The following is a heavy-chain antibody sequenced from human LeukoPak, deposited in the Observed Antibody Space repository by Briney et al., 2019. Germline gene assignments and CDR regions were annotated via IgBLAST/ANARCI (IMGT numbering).Heavy chain of an antibody. Sequence: GGSLRLSCAVSGFTFSSEAMGWVRQLPGGGLEWVSTISPAGGTTYYAESMKGRFTISRDNSKSTLYLQMNSLRVEDTAVYYCAKAPLPKGYYYFDYWGQGTLVTVSS. CDR3: AKAPLPKGYYYFDY. CDR1: GFTFSSEA. V-gene: IGHV3-23*01. CDR2: ISPAGGTT. J-gene: IGHJ4*02. D-gene: IGHD3-22*01.